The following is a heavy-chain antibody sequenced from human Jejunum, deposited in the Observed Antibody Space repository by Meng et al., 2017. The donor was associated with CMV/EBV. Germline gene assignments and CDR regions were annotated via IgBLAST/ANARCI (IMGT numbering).Heavy chain of an antibody. Sequence: VKLQQAGPGLGKPSPTLPLSVAISGDRDSSNSAAWNWIRQSPSRGLEWLGRTYYRSKYYNDYALSVKSRITINPDTSKNQFSLQLNSVTPEDTAIYYCARDWGDVRGGFDFWGQGTLVTVSS. D-gene: IGHD3-10*02. J-gene: IGHJ4*02. CDR1: GDRDSSNSAA. CDR3: ARDWGDVRGGFDF. CDR2: TYYRSKYYN. V-gene: IGHV6-1*01.